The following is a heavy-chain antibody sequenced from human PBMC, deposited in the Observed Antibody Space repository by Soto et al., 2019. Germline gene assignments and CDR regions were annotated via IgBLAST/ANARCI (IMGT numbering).Heavy chain of an antibody. J-gene: IGHJ4*02. D-gene: IGHD2-2*01. CDR3: AKGLRRIVVVPPAYFDY. CDR2: ISGSGGST. CDR1: GFTFSSYA. V-gene: IGHV3-23*01. Sequence: PGGSLRLCCAASGFTFSSYAMSWVRQAPGKGLEWVSAISGSGGSTYYADSVKGRFTISRDNSKNTLYLQMNSLRAEDTAVYYCAKGLRRIVVVPPAYFDYWGQGTLVTVSS.